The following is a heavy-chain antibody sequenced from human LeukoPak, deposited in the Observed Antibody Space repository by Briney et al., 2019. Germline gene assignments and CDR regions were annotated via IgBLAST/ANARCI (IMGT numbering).Heavy chain of an antibody. Sequence: SETLSLTCTVSGVSISGHSWSWIRQPPGKGLEWIGYVYDSGTTNYNPSLKSRITISVDTSNNQFSLKLSSVTAADTALYYCARLSGYNYTDSRGRGTLVTVSS. J-gene: IGHJ4*02. D-gene: IGHD3-22*01. CDR1: GVSISGHS. CDR2: VYDSGTT. CDR3: ARLSGYNYTDS. V-gene: IGHV4-59*08.